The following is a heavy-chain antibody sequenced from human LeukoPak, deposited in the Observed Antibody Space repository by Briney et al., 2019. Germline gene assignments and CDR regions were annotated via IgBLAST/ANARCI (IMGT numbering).Heavy chain of an antibody. Sequence: GGSLRLSCAASGFTFSSYGMHWVRQAPGKGLEWVAFIRYDGSNKYYADSVKGRFTISRDNSKNTLYLQMNSLGAEDTAVYYCAQDLGWIHFRNRGQETLVTVSS. CDR1: GFTFSSYG. CDR3: AQDLGWIHFRN. J-gene: IGHJ4*02. D-gene: IGHD5-18*01. CDR2: IRYDGSNK. V-gene: IGHV3-30*02.